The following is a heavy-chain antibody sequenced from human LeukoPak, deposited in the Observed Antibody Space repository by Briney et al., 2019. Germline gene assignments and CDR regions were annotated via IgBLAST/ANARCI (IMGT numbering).Heavy chain of an antibody. V-gene: IGHV4-38-2*02. CDR2: VYHSGST. CDR1: GYSISSGYY. CDR3: AREDYDSSGYYRPY. D-gene: IGHD3-22*01. J-gene: IGHJ4*02. Sequence: SETLSLTCGVSGYSISSGYYWGWIRQPPGKGLEWIGSVYHSGSTYYNPSLKSRVPISVDTSKNQFSLKLNSVTAADTAVYYCAREDYDSSGYYRPYWGQGTLVTVAS.